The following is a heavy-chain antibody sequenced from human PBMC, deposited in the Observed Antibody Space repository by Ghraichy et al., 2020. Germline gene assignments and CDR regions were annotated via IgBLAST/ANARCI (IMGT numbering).Heavy chain of an antibody. CDR1: GYTFSSYG. D-gene: IGHD6-13*01. J-gene: IGHJ4*02. CDR3: ARDMNSSTREN. V-gene: IGHV1-18*01. CDR2: ISGYNGNT. Sequence: ASVKVSCKASGYTFSSYGISWVRQAPGQGLDWMGWISGYNGNTNYAQKFRGRVTMTMDTSTSTVYMELRSLRSDDTAVYYCARDMNSSTRENWGQGTLVTVSS.